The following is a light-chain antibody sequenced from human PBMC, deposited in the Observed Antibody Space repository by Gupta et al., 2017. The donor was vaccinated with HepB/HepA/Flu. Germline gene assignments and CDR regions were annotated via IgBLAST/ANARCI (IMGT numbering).Light chain of an antibody. CDR3: QSYDSSNWV. V-gene: IGLV6-57*03. J-gene: IGLJ3*02. CDR2: EDN. Sequence: NFMLTQPHSVSESPGKTVTISCTRSSGSIASNYVQWYQQRPGRAPTTVIYEDNQSPSGVPDRFSGSIDSSSNSASLTISGLKTEDEADYYCQSYDSSNWVFGGGTKLTVL. CDR1: SGSIASNY.